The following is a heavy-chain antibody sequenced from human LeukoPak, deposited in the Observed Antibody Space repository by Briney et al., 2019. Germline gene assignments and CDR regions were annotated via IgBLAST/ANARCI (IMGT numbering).Heavy chain of an antibody. CDR1: GFTFSSYG. CDR2: IWYDGSNK. V-gene: IGHV3-33*01. CDR3: ARDRSGSSAYMDV. Sequence: PGRSLRLSCAASGFTFSSYGMHWVRQAPGKGLEWVAVIWYDGSNKYYADSVKGRFTISRDNSKNTLYLQMNSLRAEDTAVYYCARDRSGSSAYMDVWGKGTTVTVSS. J-gene: IGHJ6*03. D-gene: IGHD6-6*01.